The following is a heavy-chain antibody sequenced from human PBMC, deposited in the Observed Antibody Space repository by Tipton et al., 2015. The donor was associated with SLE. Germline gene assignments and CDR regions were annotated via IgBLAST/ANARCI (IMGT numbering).Heavy chain of an antibody. CDR3: ARLQHLACFAY. J-gene: IGHJ4*01. CDR1: GGSISSHY. CDR2: IYYSGST. Sequence: TLSLTCTVSGGSISSHYWSWIRQPPGKGLEWIGYIYYSGSTNYNPSLKSRVTISVDTSKNQFSLKLSSVTAADTAVYYCARLQHLACFAYWGHRPLVTVSS. V-gene: IGHV4-59*11. D-gene: IGHD6-13*01.